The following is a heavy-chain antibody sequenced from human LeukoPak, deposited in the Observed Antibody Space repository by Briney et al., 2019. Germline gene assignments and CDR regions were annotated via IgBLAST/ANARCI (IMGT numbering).Heavy chain of an antibody. CDR2: INHSGST. V-gene: IGHV4-34*01. CDR1: GGSFSGYY. CDR3: ARGDYYDSSVPGY. D-gene: IGHD3-22*01. J-gene: IGHJ4*02. Sequence: SETLSLTCTVYGGSFSGYYWSWLRQPPGKGLEWIGEINHSGSTNYNPSLKSRVTISVSTSNNHFSPLLSSVSAADAAVYYCARGDYYDSSVPGYWGQGTLVTVSS.